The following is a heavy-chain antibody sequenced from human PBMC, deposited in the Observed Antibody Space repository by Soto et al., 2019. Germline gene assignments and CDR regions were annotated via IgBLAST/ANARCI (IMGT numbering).Heavy chain of an antibody. J-gene: IGHJ4*02. CDR3: AKDPYYYGDYGFLGYFDY. Sequence: QVQLVESGGGVVQPGRSLRLSCAASGFTFSSYGMHWVRQAPGKGLEWVAVISYDGSNKYYADSVKGRFTISRDNSKNTLYLQMNSLRAEDTAVYYCAKDPYYYGDYGFLGYFDYWGQGTLVTVSS. V-gene: IGHV3-30*18. D-gene: IGHD4-17*01. CDR2: ISYDGSNK. CDR1: GFTFSSYG.